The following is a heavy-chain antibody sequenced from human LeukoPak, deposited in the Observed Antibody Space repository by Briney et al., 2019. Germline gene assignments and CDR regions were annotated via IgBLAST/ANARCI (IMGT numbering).Heavy chain of an antibody. Sequence: SETLSLTCAVYGGSFSGYYWSWIRQPPGKGLEWIGEINHSGSTNYNPALKSRVTISVDTSKKQFTLKLSSVTAADTAVYYGASGISLFDPWGQGTLVTVSS. D-gene: IGHD2-15*01. CDR1: GGSFSGYY. CDR3: ASGISLFDP. CDR2: INHSGST. J-gene: IGHJ5*02. V-gene: IGHV4-34*01.